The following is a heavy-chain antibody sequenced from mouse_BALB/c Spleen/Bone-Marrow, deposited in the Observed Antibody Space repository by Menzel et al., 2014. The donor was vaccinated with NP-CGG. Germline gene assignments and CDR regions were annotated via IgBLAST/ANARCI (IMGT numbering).Heavy chain of an antibody. CDR1: GYTFTSYW. Sequence: DLVKPGASVKLSCKASGYTFTSYWINWIKQRPGQGLEWIGRFAPGSGNTYYNEMFKGKATLTVDTSSSTAYIQLSSLSSEDSAVYFCARVRSTVITTWYFDVWGAGTTVTVSS. CDR2: FAPGSGNT. D-gene: IGHD2-4*01. J-gene: IGHJ1*01. V-gene: IGHV1S41*01. CDR3: ARVRSTVITTWYFDV.